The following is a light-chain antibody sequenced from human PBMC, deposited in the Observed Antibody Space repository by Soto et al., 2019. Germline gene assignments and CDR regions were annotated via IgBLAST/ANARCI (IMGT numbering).Light chain of an antibody. CDR1: SCNIGAGYG. Sequence: QSVLTQPPSVSGAPGQRVSISCTGSSCNIGAGYGVHWYQQLPGAAPKLLIYVNDNRPSGVPDRFSGSKSGASASLAITGLQAEDEADYYCQSYDSSLSVVFGGGTKLTVL. CDR2: VND. CDR3: QSYDSSLSVV. V-gene: IGLV1-40*01. J-gene: IGLJ2*01.